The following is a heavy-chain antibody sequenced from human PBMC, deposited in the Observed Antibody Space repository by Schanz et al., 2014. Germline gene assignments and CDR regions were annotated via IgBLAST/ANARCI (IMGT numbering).Heavy chain of an antibody. CDR2: LSGSGGST. CDR1: GFTFSSYA. Sequence: EVRLVESGGGLVQPGGSLRLSCAASGFTFSSYAMSWVRQAPGKGLEWVSALSGSGGSTYYADSVKGRFTMSRDNSKNTLYLQMNSLRAEDTAVYYCARANYRRKINFDYWGRGTLVTVSS. V-gene: IGHV3-23*04. J-gene: IGHJ4*02. CDR3: ARANYRRKINFDY. D-gene: IGHD3-10*01.